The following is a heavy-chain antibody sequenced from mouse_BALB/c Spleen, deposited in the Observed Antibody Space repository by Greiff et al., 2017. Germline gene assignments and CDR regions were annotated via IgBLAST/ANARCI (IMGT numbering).Heavy chain of an antibody. Sequence: EVKLVESGGGLVKPGGSLKLSCAASGFTFSSYAMSWVRQTPEKRLEWVASISSGGSTYYPDSVKGRFTISRDNARNILYLQMSSLRSEDTAMYYCARGYTYYAMDYWGQGTSVTVSS. V-gene: IGHV5-6-5*01. CDR2: ISSGGST. CDR1: GFTFSSYA. J-gene: IGHJ4*01. CDR3: ARGYTYYAMDY.